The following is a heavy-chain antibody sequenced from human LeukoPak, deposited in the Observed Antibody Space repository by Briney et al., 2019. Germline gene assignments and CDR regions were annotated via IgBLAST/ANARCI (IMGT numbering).Heavy chain of an antibody. CDR2: ISSNGNNE. J-gene: IGHJ5*02. CDR1: GFIFTSYG. D-gene: IGHD6-13*01. Sequence: GGSLRLSCVASGFIFTSYGMHWVRQAPGKGPQWVALISSNGNNERYADSVKGRFSISRDNSKNTMYLRMNSLRAEDTAIYYCTRIKYSTSWSGDHWGQGALVTVSS. V-gene: IGHV3-30*19. CDR3: TRIKYSTSWSGDH.